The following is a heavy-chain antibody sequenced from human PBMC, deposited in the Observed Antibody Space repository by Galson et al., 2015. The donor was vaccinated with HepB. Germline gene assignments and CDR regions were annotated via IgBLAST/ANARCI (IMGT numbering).Heavy chain of an antibody. V-gene: IGHV4-61*02. CDR2: IYTSGST. Sequence: TLSLTCTVSGGSISSGSYYWSWIRQPAGKGLEWIGRIYTSGSTNYNPSLKSRVTISVDTSKNQFSLKLSSVTAADTAVYYCAREVVGCGGDRPYWYFDLWGRGTLVTVSS. J-gene: IGHJ2*01. D-gene: IGHD2-21*02. CDR3: AREVVGCGGDRPYWYFDL. CDR1: GGSISSGSYY.